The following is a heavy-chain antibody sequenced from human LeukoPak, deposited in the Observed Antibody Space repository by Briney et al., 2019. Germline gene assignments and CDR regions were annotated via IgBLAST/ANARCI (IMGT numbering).Heavy chain of an antibody. V-gene: IGHV3-23*01. CDR3: AKGGWEQQLDAYFDY. D-gene: IGHD6-13*01. CDR2: ISGSGGST. CDR1: GFTFSSYT. Sequence: PGGSLRLSCAASGFTFSSYTMRWVPHAPGKGLEGVSAISGSGGSTNTADSVKGRLPISRDNSKNKLYLQMNSLRAEDRAVYYCAKGGWEQQLDAYFDYWGQGTLVTVSS. J-gene: IGHJ4*02.